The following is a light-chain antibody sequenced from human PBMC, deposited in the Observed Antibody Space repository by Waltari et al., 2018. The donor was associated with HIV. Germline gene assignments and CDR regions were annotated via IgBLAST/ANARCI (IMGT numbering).Light chain of an antibody. CDR1: RSDVATYKL. V-gene: IGLV2-23*02. CDR3: RSYVRNVL. CDR2: EVS. J-gene: IGLJ2*01. Sequence: QSALTQPASVSGSPGQSITISCTRTRSDVATYKLVSWYQHHPGKAPKLMIYEVSKLRSGVSARCCWSKSGDRASRTSSWLQAEDGTDYSCRSYVRNVLVGGGTELTVL.